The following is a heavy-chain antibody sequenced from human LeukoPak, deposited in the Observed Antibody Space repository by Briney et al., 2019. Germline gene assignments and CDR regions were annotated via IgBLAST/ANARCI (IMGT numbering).Heavy chain of an antibody. CDR2: IYYSGST. J-gene: IGHJ4*02. D-gene: IGHD6-13*01. CDR1: GGSISSYY. Sequence: PSETLSLTCTVSGGSISSYYWSWVRRPPGKGLEWIGYIYYSGSTNYNPSLKSRVTISLDTSKNQFSLNLSSVTAADTAVYYCARLNWVPGSTWPKIDSWGQGTLVTVSS. CDR3: ARLNWVPGSTWPKIDS. V-gene: IGHV4-59*08.